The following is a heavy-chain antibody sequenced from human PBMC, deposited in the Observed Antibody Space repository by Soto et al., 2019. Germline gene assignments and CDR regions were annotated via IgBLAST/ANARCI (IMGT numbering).Heavy chain of an antibody. D-gene: IGHD1-1*01. Sequence: GGSLRLSRAASGFTFDHYTMHWVRQAPGKGLEWVSLISWDGGSTYYADSVKGRFTISRDNSKNSLYLQMKSLRTEDTALYYCAKDIAYVSISPTNYGTTWDYYYSGMDVWAQGTTVTVSS. J-gene: IGHJ6*02. CDR3: AKDIAYVSISPTNYGTTWDYYYSGMDV. CDR1: GFTFDHYT. V-gene: IGHV3-43*01. CDR2: ISWDGGST.